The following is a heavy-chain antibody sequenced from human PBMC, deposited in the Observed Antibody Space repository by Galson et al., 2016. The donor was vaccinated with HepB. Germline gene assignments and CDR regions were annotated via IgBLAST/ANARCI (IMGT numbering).Heavy chain of an antibody. Sequence: SLRLSCAASGFTFSSYAMHWVRQAPGKGLEWVAVISYDGSDESYAGAVKGRFTLSRDNFKNTLYLHLNSLRAEETAVYYCARAVHGSGSYWDKWGQGTLVAVSS. CDR3: ARAVHGSGSYWDK. J-gene: IGHJ4*02. D-gene: IGHD3-10*01. CDR1: GFTFSSYA. CDR2: ISYDGSDE. V-gene: IGHV3-30*04.